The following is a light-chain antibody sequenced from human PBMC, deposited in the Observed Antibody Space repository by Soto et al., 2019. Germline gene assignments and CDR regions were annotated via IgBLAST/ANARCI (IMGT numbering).Light chain of an antibody. CDR1: QSVSSSY. J-gene: IGKJ1*01. CDR2: GAS. Sequence: ETVLTQSPGTLSLSPGERVIVSCRASQSVSSSYLAWYQQKPGQAPRLLIYGASNRATGIPDRFSGSGSGTDFTLTISRLEPEDFAVYYCQQYSNWPPGTFGQGTKVDIK. CDR3: QQYSNWPPGT. V-gene: IGKV3-20*01.